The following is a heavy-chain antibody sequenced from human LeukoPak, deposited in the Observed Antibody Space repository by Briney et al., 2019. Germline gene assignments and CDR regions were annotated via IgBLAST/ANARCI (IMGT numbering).Heavy chain of an antibody. D-gene: IGHD3-22*01. CDR2: ISAYNGNT. V-gene: IGHV1-18*01. CDR3: ARTDSSGYYYPPVFDY. J-gene: IGHJ4*01. Sequence: GASVKVSCKASGYTFTSYGISWARQAPGQGLEWMGWISAYNGNTNYAQKLQGRVTMTTDTSTSTAYMELRSLRSDDTAVYYCARTDSSGYYYPPVFDYWGQGTLVTVSS. CDR1: GYTFTSYG.